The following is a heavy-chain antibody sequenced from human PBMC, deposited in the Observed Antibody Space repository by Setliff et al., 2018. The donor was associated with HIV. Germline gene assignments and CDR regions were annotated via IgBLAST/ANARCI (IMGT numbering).Heavy chain of an antibody. CDR1: GYTLTSYE. V-gene: IGHV1-8*02. J-gene: IGHJ6*03. CDR3: ARGRSLVRGSGSPEYYCMDV. D-gene: IGHD3-10*01. Sequence: GASVKVSCKASGYTLTSYEINWVRQATGQGLEWMGWMNPNSGDTGYAQKFQGRVTMTRNTSISTAFMELSSLRSEDTAVYYCARGRSLVRGSGSPEYYCMDVWGKGTTVTVSS. CDR2: MNPNSGDT.